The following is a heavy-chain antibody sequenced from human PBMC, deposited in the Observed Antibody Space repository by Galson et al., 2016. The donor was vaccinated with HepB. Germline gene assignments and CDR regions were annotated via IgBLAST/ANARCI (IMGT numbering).Heavy chain of an antibody. CDR1: GYSFTSNW. D-gene: IGHD3-10*01. J-gene: IGHJ3*02. Sequence: QSGAEVKKPGESLKISCKGSGYSFTSNWIGWVRQMPRKGLEWMGIIHPGDSDTRYSPSFQGQVAISADTSISTASLQWGSLKASDPAMYYCAVAGITSSGGFDIWGQGTMVTVSS. CDR3: AVAGITSSGGFDI. CDR2: IHPGDSDT. V-gene: IGHV5-51*01.